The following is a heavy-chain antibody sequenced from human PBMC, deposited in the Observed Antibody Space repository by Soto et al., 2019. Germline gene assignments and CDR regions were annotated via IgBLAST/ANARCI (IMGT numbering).Heavy chain of an antibody. V-gene: IGHV3-33*01. Sequence: GSLRLSCAASGFTFSSYGMHWVRQAPGKGLEWVAVIWYDGSNKYYADSVKGRFTISRDNSKNTLYLQMNSLRAEDTAVYYCARDWDYYDSSGHYNWFDPWGQGTLVTVSS. CDR2: IWYDGSNK. CDR1: GFTFSSYG. D-gene: IGHD3-22*01. CDR3: ARDWDYYDSSGHYNWFDP. J-gene: IGHJ5*02.